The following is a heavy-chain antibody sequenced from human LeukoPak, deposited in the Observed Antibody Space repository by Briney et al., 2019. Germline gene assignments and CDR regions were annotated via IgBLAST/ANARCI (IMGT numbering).Heavy chain of an antibody. V-gene: IGHV1-2*02. CDR2: INPNSGGT. D-gene: IGHD2-8*01. J-gene: IGHJ3*02. CDR1: GYTFTGYY. Sequence: ASVKVSCKASGYTFTGYYMHWVRQAPGQGLEWMGWINPNSGGTNYAQKFQGRVTMTRDTSISTAYMELSRLRSDDTAVYYCARDIVLISLVDAFDIWGQGTMVTVSS. CDR3: ARDIVLISLVDAFDI.